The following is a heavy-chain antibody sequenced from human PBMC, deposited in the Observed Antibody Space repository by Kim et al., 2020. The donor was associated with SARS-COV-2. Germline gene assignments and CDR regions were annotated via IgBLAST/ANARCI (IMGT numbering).Heavy chain of an antibody. D-gene: IGHD6-19*01. J-gene: IGHJ4*02. CDR2: ISGSGGST. CDR3: ALRGGYSSDRRGWALFDY. Sequence: GGSLRLSCAASGFTFSSYAMSWVRQAPGKGLEWVSAISGSGGSTYYADSVKGRFTISRDNSKNTLYLQMNSLRAEDTAVYYCALRGGYSSDRRGWALFDYWGQGTLVTVSS. V-gene: IGHV3-23*01. CDR1: GFTFSSYA.